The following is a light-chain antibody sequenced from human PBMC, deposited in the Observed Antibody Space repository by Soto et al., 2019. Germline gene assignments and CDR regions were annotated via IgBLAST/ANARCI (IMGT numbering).Light chain of an antibody. CDR2: EGS. Sequence: QSALTQPASVSGSPGQSITISCSGTSSGVGTYNLVSWYQQHPGKAPKLMIYEGSKRPSGVSNRFSGSKSGNTASLTISGLQAEDESDYYCCSYAGTGTFYVFGTGTKLTVL. J-gene: IGLJ1*01. CDR3: CSYAGTGTFYV. CDR1: SSGVGTYNL. V-gene: IGLV2-23*01.